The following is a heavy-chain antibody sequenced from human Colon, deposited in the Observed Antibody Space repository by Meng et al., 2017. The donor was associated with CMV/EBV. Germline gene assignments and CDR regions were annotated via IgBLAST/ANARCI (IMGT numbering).Heavy chain of an antibody. CDR1: GDSISGYF. D-gene: IGHD6-19*01. J-gene: IGHJ4*02. CDR2: IYYSGTT. Sequence: SETLSLTCTVSGDSISGYFWSWIRQPPGKGLEWIGYIYYSGTTNYNPSLKSRVTISLDTSKNQFSLKLNSVTAADTAVYYCAVLAVAEPISYWGQGTLVTVSS. V-gene: IGHV4-59*01. CDR3: AVLAVAEPISY.